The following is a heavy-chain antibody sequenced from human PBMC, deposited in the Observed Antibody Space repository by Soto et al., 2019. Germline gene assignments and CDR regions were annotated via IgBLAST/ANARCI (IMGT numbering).Heavy chain of an antibody. Sequence: GGSLRLSCAASGFTFSSYAMSWVRQAPGKGLEWVSAISGSGGSTYYADSVKGRFTISRDNSKNTLYLQMNSLRAEDTAVYYCAKASGLSDTAMALPMFPWGQGTLVTVSS. CDR1: GFTFSSYA. D-gene: IGHD5-18*01. CDR2: ISGSGGST. V-gene: IGHV3-23*01. CDR3: AKASGLSDTAMALPMFP. J-gene: IGHJ5*02.